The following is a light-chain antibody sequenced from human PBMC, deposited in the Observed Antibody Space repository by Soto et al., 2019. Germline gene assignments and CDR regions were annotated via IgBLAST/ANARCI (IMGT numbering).Light chain of an antibody. V-gene: IGLV7-43*01. CDR1: TGAVTGGHY. CDR2: SIS. Sequence: QAVVTQEPSLSVSPGGTVTLTCAASTGAVTGGHYPNWFQQKPGQAPRALIYSISNKHSWTPTRFSGSLLGGQAALTLSDVQPEDEAEYYGLLYYGGYVVFGGGTKLTVL. J-gene: IGLJ2*01. CDR3: LLYYGGYVV.